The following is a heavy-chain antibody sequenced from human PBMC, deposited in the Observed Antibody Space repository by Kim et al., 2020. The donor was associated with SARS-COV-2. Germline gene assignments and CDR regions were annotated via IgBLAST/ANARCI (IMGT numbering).Heavy chain of an antibody. CDR3: ATDTGSGYSYGFGY. CDR1: GYTLTELS. J-gene: IGHJ4*02. V-gene: IGHV1-24*01. Sequence: ASVKVSCKVSGYTLTELSMHWVRQAPGKGLEWMGGFDPEDGETIYAQKFQGRVTMTEDTSTDTAYMELSSLRSEDTAVYYCATDTGSGYSYGFGYWGQGTLVTVAS. D-gene: IGHD5-18*01. CDR2: FDPEDGET.